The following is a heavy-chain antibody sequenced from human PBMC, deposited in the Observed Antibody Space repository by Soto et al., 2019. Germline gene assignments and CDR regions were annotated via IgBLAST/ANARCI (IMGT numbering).Heavy chain of an antibody. Sequence: QITLKESGPPLVHPTQTLTLTCSLSGFSVTTHGVGVGWIRQPPGKALEWLAVVYWDDDTRYRPCLKSRVTFNRDISKDQVVLTMANMDPADTATYYCAHTVTADLNAGVFDYWGKGTPVTVSS. CDR3: AHTVTADLNAGVFDY. CDR1: GFSVTTHGVG. CDR2: VYWDDDT. J-gene: IGHJ4*02. D-gene: IGHD3-10*01. V-gene: IGHV2-5*02.